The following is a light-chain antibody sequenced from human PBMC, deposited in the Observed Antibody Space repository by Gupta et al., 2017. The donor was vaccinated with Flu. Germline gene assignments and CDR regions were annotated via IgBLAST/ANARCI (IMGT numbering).Light chain of an antibody. Sequence: QSVLTQPPSVSGAPGQRVTISCTGSSSNIGADYDVHWYQQRPGTAPKLLIHGNTNRPSGGPDRFSGSKSGTSASLAITGRQSEDEADYYCQSYDSRSGSVFGTGTKVTVL. J-gene: IGLJ1*01. CDR3: QSYDSRSGSV. CDR1: SSNIGADYD. V-gene: IGLV1-40*01. CDR2: GNT.